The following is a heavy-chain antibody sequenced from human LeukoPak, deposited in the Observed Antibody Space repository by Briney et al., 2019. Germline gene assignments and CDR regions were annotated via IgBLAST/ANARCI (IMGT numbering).Heavy chain of an antibody. CDR1: GYTFITYY. D-gene: IGHD2/OR15-2a*01. CDR2: INPTGGDT. J-gene: IGHJ4*02. CDR3: VAGVIDAFDY. Sequence: ASLKVSCEASGYTFITYYIHWVPQAPGQGLEWMGLINPTGGDTSYVQQFLGRVTITRDTSTSTVYIELSSVRLALTAVSNCVAGVIDAFDYWGQGTLVTVSS. V-gene: IGHV1-46*01.